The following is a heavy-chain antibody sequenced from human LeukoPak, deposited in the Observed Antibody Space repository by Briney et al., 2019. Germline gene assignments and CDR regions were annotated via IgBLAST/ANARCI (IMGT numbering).Heavy chain of an antibody. CDR1: GYTFTSYG. CDR3: AREAVTVLRYYYYGMDV. J-gene: IGHJ6*02. Sequence: ASVKVSCKASGYTFTSYGISWVRQAPGQGLELMGWISAYNGNTNYAQKLQGRVTMTTDTSTSTAYMELRSLRSDDTAVYYCAREAVTVLRYYYYGMDVWGQGTTVTVSS. D-gene: IGHD4-17*01. V-gene: IGHV1-18*01. CDR2: ISAYNGNT.